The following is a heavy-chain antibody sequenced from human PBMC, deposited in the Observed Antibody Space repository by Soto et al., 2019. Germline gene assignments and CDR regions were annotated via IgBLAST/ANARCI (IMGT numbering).Heavy chain of an antibody. D-gene: IGHD2-2*01. J-gene: IGHJ4*02. V-gene: IGHV3-23*01. CDR1: GFTFSSYA. CDR2: ISGSGGST. CDR3: AKSPKVPAAKPYYFDY. Sequence: GGSLRLSCAASGFTFSSYAMSWVRQAPGKGLEWVSAISGSGGSTYYADSVKGRFTISRDNSKNTLYLQMNSLRAEDTAVYYCAKSPKVPAAKPYYFDYWGQGTLVTVSS.